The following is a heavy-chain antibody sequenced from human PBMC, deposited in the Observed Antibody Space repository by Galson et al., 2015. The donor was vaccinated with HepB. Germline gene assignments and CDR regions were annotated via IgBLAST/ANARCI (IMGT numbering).Heavy chain of an antibody. CDR2: IYSSDSA. Sequence: SLRLPCAASGFTVSRNYMSWVRQAPGKGLEWVSVIYSSDSAYYADSVKGRFTISRDNSKNTLYLQMNSLRAEDTAVYYCARGVVVDHSYGNLNYWGQGTLVTVSS. V-gene: IGHV3-53*01. CDR1: GFTVSRNY. D-gene: IGHD5-18*01. J-gene: IGHJ4*02. CDR3: ARGVVVDHSYGNLNY.